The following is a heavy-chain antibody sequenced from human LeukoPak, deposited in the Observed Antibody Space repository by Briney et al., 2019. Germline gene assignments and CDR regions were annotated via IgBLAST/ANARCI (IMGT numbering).Heavy chain of an antibody. CDR3: ARVANYHYYYMDV. CDR2: ISSSGSTI. J-gene: IGHJ6*03. V-gene: IGHV3-48*03. Sequence: GGSLRLSCAASGFTFSSYEMNWVRQAPGKGLEWVSYISSSGSTIYYADSVKGRFTISRDNAKNSLYLQMNSLRAEDTAVYYCARVANYHYYYMDVWGKGTTVTISS. CDR1: GFTFSSYE.